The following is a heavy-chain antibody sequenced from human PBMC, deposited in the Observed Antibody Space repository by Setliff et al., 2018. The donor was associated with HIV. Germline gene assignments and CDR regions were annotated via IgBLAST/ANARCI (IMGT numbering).Heavy chain of an antibody. D-gene: IGHD7-27*01. J-gene: IGHJ4*02. Sequence: GASVKVSCNASGYTFIDYFIHWVRQAPGQGLEWMGWISPYGLSARISQRFRGIVTMNRDTSINEAYLALRGLTSDETAVYYCARQFSNSFDYWGQGALVNVSS. CDR1: GYTFIDYF. V-gene: IGHV1-2*02. CDR2: ISPYGLSA. CDR3: ARQFSNSFDY.